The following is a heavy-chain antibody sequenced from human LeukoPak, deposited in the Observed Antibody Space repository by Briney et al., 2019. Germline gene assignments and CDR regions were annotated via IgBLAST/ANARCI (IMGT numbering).Heavy chain of an antibody. Sequence: PGGSLRLSCAASGFTFSSYSMNWVRQAPGKGLEWVSSISSSSSYIYYADSVKGRFTISRDNAKNSLYLQMNSLRAEDTAVYYCAREKNVGAMVKILYYYMDVWGKGTTVTISS. J-gene: IGHJ6*03. D-gene: IGHD5-18*01. CDR2: ISSSSSYI. CDR3: AREKNVGAMVKILYYYMDV. V-gene: IGHV3-21*01. CDR1: GFTFSSYS.